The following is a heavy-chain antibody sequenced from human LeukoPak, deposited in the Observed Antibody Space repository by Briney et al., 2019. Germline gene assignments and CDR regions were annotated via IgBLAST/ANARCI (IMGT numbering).Heavy chain of an antibody. CDR3: ARDPASNYAPYYYGMDV. Sequence: SVKVSCKASGGTFSSYAISWVRQAPGQGLEWMGGIIPIFGTANYAQKFQGRVTITRDTSASTAYMELSSLRSEDTAVYYCARDPASNYAPYYYGMDVWGQGTTVTVSS. CDR2: IIPIFGTA. D-gene: IGHD4-11*01. J-gene: IGHJ6*02. CDR1: GGTFSSYA. V-gene: IGHV1-69*05.